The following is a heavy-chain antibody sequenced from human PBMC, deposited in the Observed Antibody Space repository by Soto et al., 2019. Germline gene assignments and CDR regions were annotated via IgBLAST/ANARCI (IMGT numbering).Heavy chain of an antibody. CDR3: ASDHVIEPAHASLSGSDV. V-gene: IGHV3-7*03. D-gene: IGHD3-10*01. CDR2: IPQDGVDG. CDR1: GFIFSMYS. Sequence: DVKLVESGGGMVQPGDSLRLSCEVSGFIFSMYSMSWVRQTPGKGLEWVAKIPQDGVDGHYADAVKGRFTISRDNGKNSFNLQMSNLRARDTAVDSGASDHVIEPAHASLSGSDVWGRGAMVTVSS. J-gene: IGHJ4*02.